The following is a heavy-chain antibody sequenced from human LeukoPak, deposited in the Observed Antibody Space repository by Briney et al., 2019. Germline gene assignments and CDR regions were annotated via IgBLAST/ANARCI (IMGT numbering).Heavy chain of an antibody. Sequence: GESLKISCKGSGYSFTSYWIGWVRQMPGKGLEWMGIIYPGDSDTRYSTSFQGQVTISADKSISTAYLQWSSLKASDTAMYYCARLGTQYYDFWSGYPFDYWGQGTLVTVSS. J-gene: IGHJ4*02. D-gene: IGHD3-3*01. CDR2: IYPGDSDT. V-gene: IGHV5-51*01. CDR1: GYSFTSYW. CDR3: ARLGTQYYDFWSGYPFDY.